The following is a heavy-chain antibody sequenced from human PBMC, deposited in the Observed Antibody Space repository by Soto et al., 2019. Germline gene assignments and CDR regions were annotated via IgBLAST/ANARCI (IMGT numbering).Heavy chain of an antibody. J-gene: IGHJ4*02. CDR1: GFTFSSYG. CDR3: AKDHWPDTAMDLDY. Sequence: GGSLRLSCAASGFTFSSYGRHWVRQAPGKGLEWVAVISYDGSNKYYADSVKGRFTISRDNSKNTLYLQMNSLRAEDTAVYYCAKDHWPDTAMDLDYWGQGTLVTVSS. V-gene: IGHV3-30*18. CDR2: ISYDGSNK. D-gene: IGHD5-18*01.